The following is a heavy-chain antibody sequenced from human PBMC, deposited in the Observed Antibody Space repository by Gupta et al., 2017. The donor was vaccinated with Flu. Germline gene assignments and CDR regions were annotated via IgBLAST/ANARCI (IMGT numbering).Heavy chain of an antibody. J-gene: IGHJ5*02. CDR3: ARHRSYSWTELGHFDP. D-gene: IGHD1-26*01. V-gene: IGHV4-59*08. CDR1: NGSTSSYY. CDR2: IYYSGST. Sequence: QVQLQESGPGLVKPSETLSLTCTVSNGSTSSYYWTWIRLPPPGKGLEWIGSIYYSGSTRYNPSLKSRAIISIDTSKEQFSLKVNSVTAGDTAVYYCARHRSYSWTELGHFDPWGQGTLVTVSS.